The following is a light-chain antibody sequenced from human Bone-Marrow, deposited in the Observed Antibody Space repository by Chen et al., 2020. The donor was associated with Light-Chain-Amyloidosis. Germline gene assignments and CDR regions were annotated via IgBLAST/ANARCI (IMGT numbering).Light chain of an antibody. Sequence: SFVLTQPSSVSVAPGQTAPIACGGNNSGSTSVHWYQQTPGQAPRLVVYDESDRPPGIPERLSGCNSGNTATLNSSRLEAGDEADYYCQVWDRSSDRPVFGGGTKLTVL. CDR2: DES. V-gene: IGLV3-21*02. CDR3: QVWDRSSDRPV. J-gene: IGLJ3*02. CDR1: NSGSTS.